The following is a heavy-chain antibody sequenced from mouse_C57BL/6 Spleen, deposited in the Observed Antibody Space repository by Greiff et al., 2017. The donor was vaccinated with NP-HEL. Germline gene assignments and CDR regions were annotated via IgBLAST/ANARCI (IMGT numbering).Heavy chain of an antibody. CDR1: GYTFTSYW. D-gene: IGHD1-1*01. V-gene: IGHV1-52*01. J-gene: IGHJ4*01. CDR2: IDPSDSGT. Sequence: VQLQQPGAELVRPGSSVKLSCKASGYTFTSYWMHWVKQRPIQGLEWIGNIDPSDSGTHYNQKFKDKATLTVDKSSSTAYMQLSSLTSEDSAVYDCARGGYGSSYGHYAMDDRGKGTSVTVSS. CDR3: ARGGYGSSYGHYAMDD.